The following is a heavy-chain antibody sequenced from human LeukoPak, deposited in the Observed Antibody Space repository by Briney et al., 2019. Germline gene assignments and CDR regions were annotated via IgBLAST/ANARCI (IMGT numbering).Heavy chain of an antibody. V-gene: IGHV4-39*01. CDR3: ARQGFIGRAAASTSFSR. Sequence: PSETLSLTCTVPGDSISSSSYYWGWIRQPPGKGLEWIGSIYYRGSTYYNPSLKSRVTISVDTSKNQFSLQLNSVTAADTAVYYCARQGFIGRAAASTSFSRWGQGTLVTVSS. CDR2: IYYRGST. CDR1: GDSISSSSYY. D-gene: IGHD2/OR15-2a*01. J-gene: IGHJ4*02.